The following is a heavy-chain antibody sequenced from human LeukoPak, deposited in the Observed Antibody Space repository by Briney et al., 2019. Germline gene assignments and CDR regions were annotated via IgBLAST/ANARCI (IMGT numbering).Heavy chain of an antibody. CDR1: GGSISSGSYF. CDR3: ARQRNDFWSGYYPPDY. Sequence: SETLSLTCTVSGGSISSGSYFWGWIRQPPGKGLEWIGTIYYSGSTYYNPSLKSRVTISVDTSKNQFSLKLRSVTAADTAVYYCARQRNDFWSGYYPPDYWGQGTLVTVSS. V-gene: IGHV4-39*01. J-gene: IGHJ4*02. D-gene: IGHD3-3*01. CDR2: IYYSGST.